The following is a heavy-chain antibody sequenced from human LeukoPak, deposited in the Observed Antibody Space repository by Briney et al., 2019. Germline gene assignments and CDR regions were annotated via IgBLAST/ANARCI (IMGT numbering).Heavy chain of an antibody. J-gene: IGHJ4*02. Sequence: SETLSLPGAVYGGPFSGYYWSWIPNSPGKGLEGIGEITQNTEPPNFNPALKSRVALSIDTSKNQISLNLSSLTAADSAVYYCARGDHYDSWSNYHTRAGYFFDYWGQGTLVSVSS. CDR1: GGPFSGYY. CDR2: ITQNTEPP. D-gene: IGHD3-3*01. CDR3: ARGDHYDSWSNYHTRAGYFFDY. V-gene: IGHV4-34*01.